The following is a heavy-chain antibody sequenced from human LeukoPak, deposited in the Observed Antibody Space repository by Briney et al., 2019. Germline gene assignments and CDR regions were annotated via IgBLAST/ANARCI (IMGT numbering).Heavy chain of an antibody. CDR3: ARSPGGNARTWLDY. CDR1: GYTFTNYA. J-gene: IGHJ4*02. V-gene: IGHV1-3*02. CDR2: TNGATGNT. D-gene: IGHD4-23*01. Sequence: ASVKVSCKASGYTFTNYALHWVRQAPGQRLEWMGWTNGATGNTRFSQDFQGRLTITIDISASIAYMDLSSLRSEDTAVYYCARSPGGNARTWLDYWGQGTLVTVSS.